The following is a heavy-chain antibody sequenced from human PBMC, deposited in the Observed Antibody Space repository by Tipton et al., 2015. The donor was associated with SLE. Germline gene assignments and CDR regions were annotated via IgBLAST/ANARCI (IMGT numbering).Heavy chain of an antibody. CDR2: IHYSGST. V-gene: IGHV4-59*01. Sequence: LRLSCTVSGGSISNYYWCWNRQPPGKGQYWIGYIHYSGSTNYNPSLKSRVTISVDTSKNQFSLKLSSVTAADTALYYCARTASRGAVGWYICVWVRNSLVTVSS. CDR1: GGSISNYY. CDR3: ARTASRGAVGWYICV. J-gene: IGHJ2*01. D-gene: IGHD2-15*01.